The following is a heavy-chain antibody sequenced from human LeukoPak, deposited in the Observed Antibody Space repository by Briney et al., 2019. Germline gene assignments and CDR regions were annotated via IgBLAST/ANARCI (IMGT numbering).Heavy chain of an antibody. J-gene: IGHJ6*03. CDR2: FDPEDGET. V-gene: IGHV1-24*01. Sequence: ASVKVSCKVSGYTLTELSMHWVQQAPGKGLEWMGGFDPEDGETIYAQKFQGRVTMTEDTSTDTAYMELSSLRSEDTAVYYCATANYYGSGSRAYYYYYYMDVWGKGTTVTVSS. D-gene: IGHD3-10*01. CDR3: ATANYYGSGSRAYYYYYYMDV. CDR1: GYTLTELS.